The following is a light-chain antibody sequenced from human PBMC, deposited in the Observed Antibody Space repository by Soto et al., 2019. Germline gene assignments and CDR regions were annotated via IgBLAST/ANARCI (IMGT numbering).Light chain of an antibody. J-gene: IGKJ5*01. CDR2: GGS. Sequence: EIVMTQSPDILSVPPGGRATLSCRASESIRSDLAWYQQKPGQAPRLLIFGGSIRAADIPGRFSGSGSGTEFTLSIATLQSEDFAVYYCQQYHDWPTFTFGQGTRLAI. V-gene: IGKV3-15*01. CDR1: ESIRSD. CDR3: QQYHDWPTFT.